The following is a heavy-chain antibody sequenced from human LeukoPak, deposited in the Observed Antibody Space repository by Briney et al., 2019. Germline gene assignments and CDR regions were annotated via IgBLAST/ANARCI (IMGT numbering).Heavy chain of an antibody. CDR1: GYTFTSYY. CDR3: ARVRSGWYYFDY. V-gene: IGHV1-46*01. Sequence: ASVKVSCKASGYTFTSYYMHWERQAPGQGLEWMGIINPSGGSTSYAQKFQGRVTMTRDTSTSTVYMELSSLRSADTAVYYCARVRSGWYYFDYWGQGTLVTVSS. J-gene: IGHJ4*02. CDR2: INPSGGST. D-gene: IGHD6-19*01.